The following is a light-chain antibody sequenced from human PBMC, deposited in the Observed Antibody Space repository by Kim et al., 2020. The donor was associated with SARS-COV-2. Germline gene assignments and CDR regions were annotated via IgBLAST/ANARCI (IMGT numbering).Light chain of an antibody. Sequence: SPGEGAILSCRASQTIGISLGWYQHKLGQAPRLLIYDAANRAAGIPDRFSGAGSGTDFTLTISSLEPEDFAIYYCQQRNNWPPAVTFGGGTKVDIK. CDR3: QQRNNWPPAVT. V-gene: IGKV3-11*01. CDR2: DAA. CDR1: QTIGIS. J-gene: IGKJ4*01.